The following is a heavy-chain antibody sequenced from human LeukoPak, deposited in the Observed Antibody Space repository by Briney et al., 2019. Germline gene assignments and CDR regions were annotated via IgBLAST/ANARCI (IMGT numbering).Heavy chain of an antibody. CDR2: ISDSGSDT. J-gene: IGHJ6*02. CDR1: GFTFSSYA. D-gene: IGHD2-2*02. V-gene: IGHV3-23*01. Sequence: HPGGSLSLPCSGFTFSSYAMSWVRQAPGKGLEWVSTISDSGSDTYYEDSVKGRFTISRDNSKNTLYLQMKGLRAEDTAVYYCARTVGYCSSSSCYTGQINDYYYYGMDVWGQGTTVTVSS. CDR3: ARTVGYCSSSSCYTGQINDYYYYGMDV.